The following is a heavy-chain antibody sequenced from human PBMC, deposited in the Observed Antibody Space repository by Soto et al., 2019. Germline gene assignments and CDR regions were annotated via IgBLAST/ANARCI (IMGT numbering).Heavy chain of an antibody. CDR2: ISYDGSNK. D-gene: IGHD3-3*01. J-gene: IGHJ4*02. CDR1: GFTFSSYA. V-gene: IGHV3-30-3*02. CDR3: AKTQDACTIFGVAYDY. Sequence: GGSLRLSCAASGFTFSSYAMHWVRQAPGKGLEWVAVISYDGSNKYYADSVKGRFTISRDNSKNTLYLQMNSLRAEDTAVYYCAKTQDACTIFGVAYDYWGQGTLVTVSS.